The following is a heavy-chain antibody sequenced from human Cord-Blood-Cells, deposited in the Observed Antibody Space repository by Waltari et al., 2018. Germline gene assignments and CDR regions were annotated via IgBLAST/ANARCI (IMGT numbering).Heavy chain of an antibody. CDR3: ARQSDY. V-gene: IGHV4-38-2*02. J-gene: IGHJ4*02. CDR2: IYHSGST. CDR1: GYSINSGYY. Sequence: QVQLQESGPGLVKPSETLFLTCTVSGYSINSGYYWGWIRQPPGKGLEWIGSIYHSGSTYYNPSLKSRVTISVDTSKNQFSLKLSSVTAADTAVYYCARQSDYWGQGTLVTVSS.